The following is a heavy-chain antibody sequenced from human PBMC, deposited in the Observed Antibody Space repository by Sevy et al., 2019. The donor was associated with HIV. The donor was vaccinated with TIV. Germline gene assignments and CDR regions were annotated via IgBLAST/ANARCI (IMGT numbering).Heavy chain of an antibody. Sequence: SETLSLTCTVSGGSITSLYWNLIRQPPGKGLEWIANIYYNGHINYNPSLKSRVTLSLDTYKNQFSLRLSSVTAADTAMYYCAGENAWGRGYSWGQGTLVTVSS. V-gene: IGHV4-59*08. D-gene: IGHD1-26*01. CDR1: GGSITSLY. J-gene: IGHJ4*02. CDR2: IYYNGHI. CDR3: AGENAWGRGYS.